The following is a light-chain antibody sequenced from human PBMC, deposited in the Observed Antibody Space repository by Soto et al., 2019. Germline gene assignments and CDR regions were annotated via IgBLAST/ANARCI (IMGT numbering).Light chain of an antibody. CDR1: QSGSSW. Sequence: PSTLSGSIGDIVTITCRASQSGSSWLSWYQQKPGKAPKLLIYKVSSVESGVPSRFSGSGSGTDFTLTISSLQPDDFATYYCQQYSDSSGAFGQGTKVDIK. CDR2: KVS. V-gene: IGKV1-5*03. CDR3: QQYSDSSGA. J-gene: IGKJ1*01.